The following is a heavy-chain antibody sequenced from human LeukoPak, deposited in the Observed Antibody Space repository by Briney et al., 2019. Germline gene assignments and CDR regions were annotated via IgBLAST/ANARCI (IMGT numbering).Heavy chain of an antibody. CDR2: IRSKANSYAT. J-gene: IGHJ3*02. CDR1: GFTFSGSA. CDR3: TRRNDPRQTTVTTSTEYAFDI. D-gene: IGHD4-17*01. V-gene: IGHV3-73*01. Sequence: SGGSLRLSCVASGFTFSGSAMHWVRQASGKGLEWVGRIRSKANSYATAYAASVKGRFTISRDDSKNTAYLQMNSLKTEDTAVYCCTRRNDPRQTTVTTSTEYAFDIWGQGTMVTVSS.